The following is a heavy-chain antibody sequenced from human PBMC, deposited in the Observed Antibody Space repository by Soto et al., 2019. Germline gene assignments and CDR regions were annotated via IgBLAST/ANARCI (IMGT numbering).Heavy chain of an antibody. D-gene: IGHD4-17*01. J-gene: IGHJ6*02. Sequence: ASVKVSCKASGFTFTSSAVQWVRQARGQRLEWIGWIVVGSGNTNYAQKFQERVTITRDMSTSTAYMELSSLRSEDTAVYYCAADWVYGYYYGMDVWGQGTTVTVSS. CDR3: AADWVYGYYYGMDV. CDR1: GFTFTSSA. CDR2: IVVGSGNT. V-gene: IGHV1-58*01.